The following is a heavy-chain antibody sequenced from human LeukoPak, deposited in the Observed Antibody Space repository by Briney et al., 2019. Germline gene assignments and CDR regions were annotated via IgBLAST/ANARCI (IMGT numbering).Heavy chain of an antibody. D-gene: IGHD3-22*01. CDR1: GFTFSRYS. J-gene: IGHJ3*02. CDR3: ARDYRSVVTKEAAFDI. V-gene: IGHV3-21*01. CDR2: IRNSGTYI. Sequence: PGGSLRLSCAASGFTFSRYSINWVRQAPGKGLEWVSSIRNSGTYIFYADSVKGRFTISRDNAKNSLYLQMNSLRAEDTAVYYCARDYRSVVTKEAAFDIWGQGTMVTVSS.